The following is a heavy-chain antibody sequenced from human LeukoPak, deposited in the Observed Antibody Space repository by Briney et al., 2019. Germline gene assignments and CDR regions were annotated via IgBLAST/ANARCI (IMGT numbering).Heavy chain of an antibody. CDR1: GYTFTGYY. J-gene: IGHJ4*02. Sequence: GASVKVSCKASGYTFTGYYMHWVRQAPGQGLEWMGWINPNSGGTNYAQKFQGRVTMTRDTSISTAYIELSRLRSDDTAVYYCARDKDYGDYVTMHFDYWGQGTLVTVSS. D-gene: IGHD4-17*01. V-gene: IGHV1-2*02. CDR2: INPNSGGT. CDR3: ARDKDYGDYVTMHFDY.